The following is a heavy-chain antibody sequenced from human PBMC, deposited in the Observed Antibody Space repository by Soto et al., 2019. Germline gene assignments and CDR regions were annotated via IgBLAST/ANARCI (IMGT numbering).Heavy chain of an antibody. CDR2: INHSGST. CDR1: GGSFSGYY. CDR3: ARGPLIAAAGTPFDY. Sequence: QVQLQQWGAGLLKPSETLSLTCAVYGGSFSGYYWSWIRQPPGKGLEWIGEINHSGSTNYNPSLKSRVTISVDTYKNQFSLKLSSVTAADTAVYYCARGPLIAAAGTPFDYWGQGTLVTVSS. V-gene: IGHV4-34*01. J-gene: IGHJ4*02. D-gene: IGHD6-13*01.